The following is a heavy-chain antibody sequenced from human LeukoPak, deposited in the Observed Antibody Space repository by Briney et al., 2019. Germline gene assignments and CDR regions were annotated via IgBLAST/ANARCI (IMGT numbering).Heavy chain of an antibody. CDR1: GGSISSSSYY. Sequence: SETLSLTCTVSGGSISSSSYYWGWIRQPPGKGLEWIGSIYYSGSTYYNPSLKSRVTISVDTSKNQFSLKLSSVTAADTAVYYCALHLAYCGGDCYPGAFDIWGQGTMVTVSS. V-gene: IGHV4-39*07. J-gene: IGHJ3*02. CDR3: ALHLAYCGGDCYPGAFDI. D-gene: IGHD2-21*02. CDR2: IYYSGST.